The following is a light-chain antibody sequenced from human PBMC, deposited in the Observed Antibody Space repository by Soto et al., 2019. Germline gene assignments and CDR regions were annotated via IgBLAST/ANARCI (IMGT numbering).Light chain of an antibody. V-gene: IGKV3-11*01. CDR2: DAS. J-gene: IGKJ4*01. Sequence: EFVLTQSPASLSLSPGERATLSCRASQSVRSSLAWYQQKPGQAPRLLIYDASNRATGIPARFSGSGSGTDFTLTSSSLEPEYFAVYYCQQRSSWLLTFGGGTKVEIK. CDR3: QQRSSWLLT. CDR1: QSVRSS.